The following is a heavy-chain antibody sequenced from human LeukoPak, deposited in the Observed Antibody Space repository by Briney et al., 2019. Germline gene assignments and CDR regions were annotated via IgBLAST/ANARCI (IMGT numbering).Heavy chain of an antibody. V-gene: IGHV3-53*01. Sequence: GSLRLACAASGFTVSSNYLSWVRQAPGRGLEWVSIIYSGGSTYYADSVKGRFTISGDNSKNTLYLQMNSLRAEDTAVYYCARYRNYYDSSGYYPFDYWGQGSLVTVSS. CDR1: GFTVSSNY. CDR2: IYSGGST. J-gene: IGHJ4*02. CDR3: ARYRNYYDSSGYYPFDY. D-gene: IGHD3-22*01.